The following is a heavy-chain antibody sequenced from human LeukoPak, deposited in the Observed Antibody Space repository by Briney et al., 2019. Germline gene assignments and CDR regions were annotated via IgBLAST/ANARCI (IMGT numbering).Heavy chain of an antibody. CDR2: INHSGST. CDR3: ARDQSDILTGYTRGYFDY. J-gene: IGHJ4*02. V-gene: IGHV4-38-2*02. CDR1: GYSISSGYY. D-gene: IGHD3-9*01. Sequence: SETLSLTCTVSGYSISSGYYWGWIRQPPGKGLEWIGEINHSGSTNYNPSLKSRVTISVDTSKNQFSLKLSSVTAADTAVYYCARDQSDILTGYTRGYFDYWGQGTLVTVSS.